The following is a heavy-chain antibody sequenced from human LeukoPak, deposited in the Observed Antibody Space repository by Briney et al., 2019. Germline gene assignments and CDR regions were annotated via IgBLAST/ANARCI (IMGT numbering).Heavy chain of an antibody. CDR2: INPSGGST. Sequence: GASVKVSCKASGYTFTSYYMHWVRQAPGQGLEWMGIINPSGGSTSYAQKFQGRVTMTRDTSTSTVYMELSSLRSEDTAVYYCARGKDYYGSGSLNTRGHLDYWGQGTLVTVSS. J-gene: IGHJ4*02. CDR1: GYTFTSYY. D-gene: IGHD3-10*01. V-gene: IGHV1-46*01. CDR3: ARGKDYYGSGSLNTRGHLDY.